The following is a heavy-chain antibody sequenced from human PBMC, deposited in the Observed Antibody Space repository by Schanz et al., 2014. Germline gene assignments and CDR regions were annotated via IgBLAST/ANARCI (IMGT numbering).Heavy chain of an antibody. CDR2: ISRSSSTI. V-gene: IGHV3-48*02. J-gene: IGHJ4*02. CDR1: GFTFSTYS. D-gene: IGHD3-16*01. CDR3: ARGTPFLCDY. Sequence: EVQLVESGGGLVQPGGSLRLSCAASGFTFSTYSMNWVRQAPGKGLEWVSYISRSSSTIYYADSVKGRFTISRDNAKNSLYLQMNSLRDEDTAVYYCARGTPFLCDYWGQGTLVTVSS.